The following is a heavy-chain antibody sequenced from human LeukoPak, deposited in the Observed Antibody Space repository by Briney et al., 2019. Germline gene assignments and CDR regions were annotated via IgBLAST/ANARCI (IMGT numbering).Heavy chain of an antibody. CDR3: ARAPGYCSGGNCYRYFQN. CDR2: ISHAGSTA. CDR1: GFTFSTYS. J-gene: IGHJ1*01. D-gene: IGHD2-15*01. V-gene: IGHV3-48*01. Sequence: GGPLRLSCAASGFTFSTYSMDWVHQTPGKGLEWISYISHAGSTAYYEDSVKGRFTISRDNAKNSLYLQMNSLRAEDTAVYYCARAPGYCSGGNCYRYFQNWGQGTLVTVSS.